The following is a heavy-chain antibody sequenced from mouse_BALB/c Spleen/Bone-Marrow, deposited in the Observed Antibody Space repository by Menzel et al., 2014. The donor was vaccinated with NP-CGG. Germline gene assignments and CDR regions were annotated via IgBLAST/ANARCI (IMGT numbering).Heavy chain of an antibody. CDR3: ARSGYGNYFYAMDY. CDR2: INPGSGGT. CDR1: GYAFTNYL. Sequence: QVQLQQSGAGLVRPGTSVKVSCKASGYAFTNYLIEWVKQRPGQGLEWIGVINPGSGGTNYNEKFKGKATLTADKSSSTAYMQLSSLTSDDSAVYFCARSGYGNYFYAMDYWGQGTSVTVSS. V-gene: IGHV1-54*01. J-gene: IGHJ4*01. D-gene: IGHD2-10*02.